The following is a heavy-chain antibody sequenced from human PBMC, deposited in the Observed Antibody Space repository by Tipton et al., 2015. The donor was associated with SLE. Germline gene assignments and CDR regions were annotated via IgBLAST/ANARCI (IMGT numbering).Heavy chain of an antibody. CDR3: ARAPYFDY. CDR1: GGSISTYY. V-gene: IGHV4-34*01. Sequence: TLSLTCTVSGGSISTYYWSWIRQPPKQGLEWIGEINHSGSTNYNPSLKSRVTISVDTSKNQFSLKLNSVTAADTAVYYCARAPYFDYWGQGTLVTVSS. J-gene: IGHJ4*02. CDR2: INHSGST.